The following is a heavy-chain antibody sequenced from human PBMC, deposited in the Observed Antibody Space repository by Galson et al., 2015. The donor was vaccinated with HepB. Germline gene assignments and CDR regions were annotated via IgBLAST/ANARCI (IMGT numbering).Heavy chain of an antibody. J-gene: IGHJ3*02. CDR2: ISYDGSNK. Sequence: SLRLSCAASGFTFSSYGMHWVRQAPGKGLEWVAVISYDGSNKYYADSVKGRFTISRDNSKNTLYLQMNSLRAEDTAVYYCARGGSGNGPDAFDIWGQGTMVTVSS. CDR1: GFTFSSYG. D-gene: IGHD3-10*01. CDR3: ARGGSGNGPDAFDI. V-gene: IGHV3-30*03.